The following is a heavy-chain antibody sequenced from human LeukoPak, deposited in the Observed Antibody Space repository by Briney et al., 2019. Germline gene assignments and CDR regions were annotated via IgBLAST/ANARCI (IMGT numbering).Heavy chain of an antibody. V-gene: IGHV3-23*01. CDR2: ISGSGGST. CDR3: AKDRSSSSSFRFDP. Sequence: GGSLCLSCAASGFTFSSYSMSWVRQAPGKGLEWVSAISGSGGSTYYADSVKGRFTSSRDNSKNTLYLQMNSLRAEDTAVYYCAKDRSSSSSFRFDPWGQGTLGTVSS. CDR1: GFTFSSYS. D-gene: IGHD6-6*01. J-gene: IGHJ5*02.